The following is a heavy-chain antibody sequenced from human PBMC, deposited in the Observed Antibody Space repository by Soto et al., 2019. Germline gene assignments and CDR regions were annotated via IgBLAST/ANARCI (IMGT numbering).Heavy chain of an antibody. J-gene: IGHJ6*02. CDR2: IIPIFGTA. V-gene: IGHV1-69*13. CDR3: ASSSALWHGMDA. D-gene: IGHD6-6*01. CDR1: GGTFSSYA. Sequence: ASVKVSCKASGGTFSSYAVSWVRQAPGQGLEWMGGIIPIFGTANYAQKFQGRVTITADESTSTAYMELSSLRSEDTAVYYCASSSALWHGMDAWGQGTTVTVSS.